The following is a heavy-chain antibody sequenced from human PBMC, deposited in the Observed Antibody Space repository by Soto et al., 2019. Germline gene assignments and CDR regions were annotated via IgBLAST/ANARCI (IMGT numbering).Heavy chain of an antibody. D-gene: IGHD1-1*01. CDR3: VLGRWNQYLFDN. CDR1: GFTFTSYS. J-gene: IGHJ4*02. CDR2: FWYDASAQ. V-gene: IGHV3-33*08. Sequence: QPGGSLRLSCTTSGFTFTSYSMHWVRQAPGKGLEWVATFWYDASAQRYADSVKGRFTISRDPSRGTAYLLMDSLRTDDTAVYYCVLGRWNQYLFDNWGQEILVTVSS.